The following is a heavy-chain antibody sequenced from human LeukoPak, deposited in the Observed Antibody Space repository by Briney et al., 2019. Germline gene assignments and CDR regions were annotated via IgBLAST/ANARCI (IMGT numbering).Heavy chain of an antibody. CDR2: IIPIFGTA. CDR3: ATTKIGYCSSTSCYIPDY. CDR1: GGTFSSYA. D-gene: IGHD2-2*02. J-gene: IGHJ4*02. V-gene: IGHV1-69*05. Sequence: GASVKVSCKASGGTFSSYAISWVRQAPGQGLEWMGGIIPIFGTANYAQKFQGRVTITTDESTSTAYMELSSLRSEDTAVYYCATTKIGYCSSTSCYIPDYWGQGTLVTVSS.